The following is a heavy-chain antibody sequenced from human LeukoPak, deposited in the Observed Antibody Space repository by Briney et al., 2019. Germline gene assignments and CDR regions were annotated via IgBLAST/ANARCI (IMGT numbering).Heavy chain of an antibody. CDR1: GYTFIGYY. CDR2: INPNSGAT. V-gene: IGHV1-2*02. Sequence: GSLKVSCKASGYTFIGYYIRWVRQAPGQGLEWMAWINPNSGATKYAQNFQRRVPVTRDTSTTTAYMELRSLRSDDTAVYYCATLDYYDHSGHFMEVWGKGT. D-gene: IGHD3-22*01. CDR3: ATLDYYDHSGHFMEV. J-gene: IGHJ6*03.